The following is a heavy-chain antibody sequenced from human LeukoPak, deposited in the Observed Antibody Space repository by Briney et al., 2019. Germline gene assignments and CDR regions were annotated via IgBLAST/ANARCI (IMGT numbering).Heavy chain of an antibody. CDR2: INHSGST. CDR1: GGSFSGYY. J-gene: IGHJ5*02. V-gene: IGHV4-34*01. D-gene: IGHD3-3*01. CDR3: ARVPYSLVGVVPWFDP. Sequence: SETLSLTCAVYGGSFSGYYWSWIRQPPGKGLEWIGEINHSGSTNYNPSLKSRVTISVDTSKNQFSLKLSSVTAADTAVYYCARVPYSLVGVVPWFDPWGQGTLVTVSS.